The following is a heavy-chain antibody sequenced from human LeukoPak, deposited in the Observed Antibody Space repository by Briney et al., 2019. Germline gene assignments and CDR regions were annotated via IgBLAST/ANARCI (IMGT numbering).Heavy chain of an antibody. CDR2: INHSGSP. D-gene: IGHD4-17*01. J-gene: IGHJ4*02. Sequence: PSETLSLTCAVYGRSFSVYYWSWIRQPPGKGREWIGEINHSGSPYYNPPLKSRVTISVDTSKNQVSLKLSSVTAADTAVYYCARQDYGDYLPAIDYWGQGTLVTVSS. V-gene: IGHV4-34*01. CDR1: GRSFSVYY. CDR3: ARQDYGDYLPAIDY.